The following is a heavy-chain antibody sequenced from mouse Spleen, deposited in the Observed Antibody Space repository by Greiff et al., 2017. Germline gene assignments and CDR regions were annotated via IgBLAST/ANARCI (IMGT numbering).Heavy chain of an antibody. V-gene: IGHV1S127*01. CDR3: TRSITTVVDWYFDV. J-gene: IGHJ1*01. CDR2: IDPSDSYT. CDR1: GYTFTSYW. D-gene: IGHD1-1*01. Sequence: VQLQQPGAELVKPGASVKMSCKASGYTFTSYWMHWVKQRPGQGLEWIGVIDPSDSYTSYNQKFKGKATLTVDTSSSTAYMQLSSLTSEDSAVYYCTRSITTVVDWYFDVWGAGTTVAVSS.